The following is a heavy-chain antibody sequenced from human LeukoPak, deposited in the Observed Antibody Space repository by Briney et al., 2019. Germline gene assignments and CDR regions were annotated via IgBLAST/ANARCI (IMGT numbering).Heavy chain of an antibody. Sequence: SETLSLTCTVYGESFSNYYWNWIRQPPGKGLEWIGEINHSGSTNYNPSLKSRVTISVDTSKNQFSLKLSSVTAADTAVYYCARTSVYYYGSGSYLKRRYNWFDPWGQGTLVTVSS. V-gene: IGHV4-34*01. J-gene: IGHJ5*02. CDR2: INHSGST. CDR3: ARTSVYYYGSGSYLKRRYNWFDP. CDR1: GESFSNYY. D-gene: IGHD3-10*01.